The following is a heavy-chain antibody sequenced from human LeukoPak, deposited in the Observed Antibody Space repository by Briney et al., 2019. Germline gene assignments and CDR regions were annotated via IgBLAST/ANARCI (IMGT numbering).Heavy chain of an antibody. V-gene: IGHV5-51*01. CDR3: ARGIGYSYGYYYYGMDV. CDR2: IYPGDSET. CDR1: GSSFASYG. Sequence: GGSLEISVQGSGSSFASYGRGGVGRLQGKGRRGLGIIYPGDSETRYSPSFQGQVTISAAKSTSTAYLQWSSLKASDTATYYRARGIGYSYGYYYYGMDVSGQGTTVTVSS. D-gene: IGHD5-18*01. J-gene: IGHJ6*02.